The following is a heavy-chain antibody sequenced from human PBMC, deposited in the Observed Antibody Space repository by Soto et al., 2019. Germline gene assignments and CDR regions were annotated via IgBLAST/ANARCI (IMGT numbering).Heavy chain of an antibody. CDR3: ARDLGINGMDG. Sequence: QVQLQESGPGLVKTSQTLSLTCTFSGGSISSGGYYWSWIRQHPGRGLEWIGYIYYSGSTYYNPSLRSRVTISVDTAKNRFSLKLSSVTAADTAVYYFARDLGINGMDGWGQGTTVTVSS. CDR1: GGSISSGGYY. CDR2: IYYSGST. J-gene: IGHJ6*01. V-gene: IGHV4-31*03. D-gene: IGHD2-15*01.